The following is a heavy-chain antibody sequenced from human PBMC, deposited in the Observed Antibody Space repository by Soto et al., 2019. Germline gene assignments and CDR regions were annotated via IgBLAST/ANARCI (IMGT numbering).Heavy chain of an antibody. J-gene: IGHJ6*02. CDR2: SSYDGSNK. CDR3: ARESGSGFDFWSGSVNYFYPMDV. CDR1: GFTFSSYA. Sequence: QVQLVESGGGVVQPGRSLRLSCAASGFTFSSYAMHWVRQAPGKGLEWVAVSSYDGSNKYYADSVKGRFTISRDNSKNTLYLQMKSLRAEDTAVYYCARESGSGFDFWSGSVNYFYPMDVWGHGTRVTVSS. D-gene: IGHD3-3*01. V-gene: IGHV3-30*04.